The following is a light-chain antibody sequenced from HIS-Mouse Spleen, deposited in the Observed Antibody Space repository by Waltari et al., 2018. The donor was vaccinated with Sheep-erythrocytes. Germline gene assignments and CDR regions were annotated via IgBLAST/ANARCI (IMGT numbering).Light chain of an antibody. CDR1: RRDVGGYYY. CDR3: CSYAGSYNHV. CDR2: DVS. V-gene: IGLV2-11*01. Sequence: QSALTQPRSVSGSPGPSVTIPCNVPRRDVGGYYYVSWYQQHPGKAPKLMIYDVSKRPSGVPDRFSGSKSGNTASLTISGLQAEDEADYYCCSYAGSYNHVFATGTKVTVL. J-gene: IGLJ1*01.